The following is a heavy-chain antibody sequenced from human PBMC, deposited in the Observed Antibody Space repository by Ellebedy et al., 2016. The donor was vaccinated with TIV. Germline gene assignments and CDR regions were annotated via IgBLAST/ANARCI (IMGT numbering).Heavy chain of an antibody. D-gene: IGHD1-1*01. CDR3: ARARETTSCDY. CDR2: IHHSGSS. CDR1: GGSFSYY. J-gene: IGHJ4*02. V-gene: IGHV4-34*01. Sequence: MPGGSLRLSCAVYGGSFSYYWTWIRQPPGKGLEWIGEIHHSGSSFYNPSLRSRVTLSLDTSKNQFSLRLNSVTAADTAVYYCARARETTSCDYWGQGTLVTASS.